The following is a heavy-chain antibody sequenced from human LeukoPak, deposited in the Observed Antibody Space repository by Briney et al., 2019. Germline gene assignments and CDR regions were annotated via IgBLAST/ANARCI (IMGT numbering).Heavy chain of an antibody. CDR3: AKDPYSSSSVDWFDP. D-gene: IGHD6-6*01. CDR1: EFSVGSNY. V-gene: IGHV3-53*01. J-gene: IGHJ5*02. Sequence: QSGGSLRLSCAASEFSVGSNYMTWVRQAPGKGLEWVSLIYSGGSTYYADSVKGRFTISRDNSKNTLYLQMNSLRAEDTAVYYCAKDPYSSSSVDWFDPWGRGTLVTVSS. CDR2: IYSGGST.